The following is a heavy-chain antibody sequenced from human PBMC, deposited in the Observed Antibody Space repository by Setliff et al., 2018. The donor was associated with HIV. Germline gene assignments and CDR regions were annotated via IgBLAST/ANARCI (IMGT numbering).Heavy chain of an antibody. CDR3: ARSDSANWYVDY. CDR2: FYPGDSDT. CDR1: GYSFASSW. D-gene: IGHD1-1*01. Sequence: PGESLKISCKVSGYSFASSWIGWVRQMPGKGLEWMVLFYPGDSDTVYSPSFQGQVTISADKSINTAFLQWSSLKASDTAMFYCARSDSANWYVDYWGQGTLVTVSS. V-gene: IGHV5-51*01. J-gene: IGHJ4*02.